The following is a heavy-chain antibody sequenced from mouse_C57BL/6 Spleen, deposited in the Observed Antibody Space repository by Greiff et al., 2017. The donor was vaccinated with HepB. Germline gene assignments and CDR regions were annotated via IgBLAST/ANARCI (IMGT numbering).Heavy chain of an antibody. CDR3: ARSNWSYWYFDV. V-gene: IGHV1-81*01. Sequence: QVQLKQSGAELARPGASVKLSCKASGYTFTSYGISWVKQRTGQGLEWIGEIYPRSGNTYYNEKFKGKATLTADKSSSTAYMELRSLTSEDSAVYFCARSNWSYWYFDVWGTGTTVTVSS. CDR2: IYPRSGNT. J-gene: IGHJ1*03. D-gene: IGHD4-1*01. CDR1: GYTFTSYG.